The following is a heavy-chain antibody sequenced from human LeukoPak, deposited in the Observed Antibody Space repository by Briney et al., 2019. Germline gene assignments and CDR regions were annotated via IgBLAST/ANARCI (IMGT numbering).Heavy chain of an antibody. CDR2: IYSGGST. Sequence: GGSLRLSCAASGFTVSSNYMSWVRQAPGKGLEWVSVIYSGGSTYYADSVKGRFTISRDNSKNTLYLQMNSLRAEDTAVYYCARVYYDFWSGYYVDYWGQGTLVTVSS. D-gene: IGHD3-3*01. J-gene: IGHJ4*02. CDR1: GFTVSSNY. V-gene: IGHV3-53*01. CDR3: ARVYYDFWSGYYVDY.